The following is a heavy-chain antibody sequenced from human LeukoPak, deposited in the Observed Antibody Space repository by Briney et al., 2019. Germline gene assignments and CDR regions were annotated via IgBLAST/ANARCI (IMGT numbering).Heavy chain of an antibody. CDR2: IYYSGST. D-gene: IGHD4-23*01. CDR3: ARVADYGGNPIDY. Sequence: SETLSLTCTVSGGSISSSSYYWSWIRQPPGKGLEWIGYIYYSGSTYYNPSLKSRVTISVDTSKNQFSLKLSSVTAADTAVYYCARVADYGGNPIDYWGQGTLVTVSS. J-gene: IGHJ4*02. V-gene: IGHV4-30-4*01. CDR1: GGSISSSSYY.